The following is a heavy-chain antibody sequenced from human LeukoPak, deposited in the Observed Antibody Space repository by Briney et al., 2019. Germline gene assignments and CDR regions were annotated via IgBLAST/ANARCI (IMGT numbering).Heavy chain of an antibody. D-gene: IGHD1-26*01. Sequence: PGGSLRLSCAASGFIFDNYAMHWVRQAPGKGPEWHSLIRGDENTKYYTDSVKGRFTISRDNSKSSLYLHMNSLRTEDTALYYCAKDIGTGWDLDYWGQGTLVTVSS. CDR2: IRGDENTK. J-gene: IGHJ4*02. V-gene: IGHV3-43*02. CDR3: AKDIGTGWDLDY. CDR1: GFIFDNYA.